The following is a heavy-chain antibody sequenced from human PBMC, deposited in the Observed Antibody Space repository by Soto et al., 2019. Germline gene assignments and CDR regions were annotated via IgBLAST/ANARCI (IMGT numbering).Heavy chain of an antibody. CDR1: GGPIDSSSYY. CDR3: ARRGTITVAVDY. D-gene: IGHD6-19*01. J-gene: IGHJ4*02. Sequence: QLQLQESGPGLVKASETLSLTCTVSGGPIDSSSYYWDWIRQPPGKGLEWIGSLHYRVNTYYNPSLKTRVTISIDTSKNHFSLSLSSVTATDTAVYYWARRGTITVAVDYWGQGTLLTVSS. CDR2: LHYRVNT. V-gene: IGHV4-39*02.